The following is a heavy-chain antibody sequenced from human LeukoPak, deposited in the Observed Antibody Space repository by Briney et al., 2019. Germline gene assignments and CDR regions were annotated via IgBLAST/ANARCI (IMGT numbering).Heavy chain of an antibody. D-gene: IGHD5-18*01. Sequence: GGSLRLSCAASGFTFSSYWMFWVRQIPGKGLLWVSRIKNDGSTTTYADSVKGRFTVSRDNAKNMLYLQMNSLRPEDTAVYYCAREGAAMAPRYFDHWGQGTLVTVSS. J-gene: IGHJ4*02. V-gene: IGHV3-74*01. CDR1: GFTFSSYW. CDR3: AREGAAMAPRYFDH. CDR2: IKNDGSTT.